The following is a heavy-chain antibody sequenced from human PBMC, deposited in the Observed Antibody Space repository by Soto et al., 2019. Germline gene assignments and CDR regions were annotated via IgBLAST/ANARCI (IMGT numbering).Heavy chain of an antibody. CDR2: INSDGSST. CDR1: GFTSSSYW. CDR3: ARDLVGENWFDP. Sequence: PGGSLRLSCAASGFTSSSYWMHWVRQAPGKGPVWVSRINSDGSSTSYADSVKGRFTISRDNAKNTLYLQMNSLRAEDTAVYYCARDLVGENWFDPWGQGTLVTVSS. V-gene: IGHV3-74*01. D-gene: IGHD3-10*01. J-gene: IGHJ5*02.